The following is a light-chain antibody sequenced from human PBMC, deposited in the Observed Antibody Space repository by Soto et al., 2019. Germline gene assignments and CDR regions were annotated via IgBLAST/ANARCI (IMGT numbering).Light chain of an antibody. V-gene: IGKV1-9*01. CDR3: QQLNSYPLT. J-gene: IGKJ3*01. Sequence: DIQLTQSPSFLSASVGDRVTITCRASQGISSYLAWYQQKPGKAPKLLIYAASTLQSGVPSRFSGSGSGTEFTLTISSLQPEDFATYYCQQLNSYPLTFGPGTMVDVK. CDR2: AAS. CDR1: QGISSY.